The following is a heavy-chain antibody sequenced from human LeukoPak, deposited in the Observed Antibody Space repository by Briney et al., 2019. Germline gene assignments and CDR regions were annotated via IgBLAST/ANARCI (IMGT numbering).Heavy chain of an antibody. D-gene: IGHD3-3*01. CDR1: GYTFTGYY. CDR2: INTNSGGT. Sequence: ASVKVSCKASGYTFTGYYMHWVRQAPGQGLEWMGWINTNSGGTNYAQKFQGRVTMTRDTSISTAYMELSRLRSDDTAVYYCARGSDYDFWSGYSKNWFDPWGQGTLVTVSS. J-gene: IGHJ5*02. V-gene: IGHV1-2*02. CDR3: ARGSDYDFWSGYSKNWFDP.